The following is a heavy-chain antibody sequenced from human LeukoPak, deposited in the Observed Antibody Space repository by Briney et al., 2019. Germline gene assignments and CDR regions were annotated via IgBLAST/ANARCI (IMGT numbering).Heavy chain of an antibody. D-gene: IGHD3-9*01. CDR3: AKESERYFDWLIGY. Sequence: GGSLRLSCAASGFTFSSYAMSWVLQAPGKGLEWVSAISGSGGSTYYADSVKGRFTISRDNSKNTLYLQMNSLRAEDTAVYYCAKESERYFDWLIGYWGQGTLVTVSS. J-gene: IGHJ4*02. CDR2: ISGSGGST. CDR1: GFTFSSYA. V-gene: IGHV3-23*01.